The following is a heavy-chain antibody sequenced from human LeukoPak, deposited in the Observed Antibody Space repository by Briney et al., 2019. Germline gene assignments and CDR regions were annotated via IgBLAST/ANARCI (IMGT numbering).Heavy chain of an antibody. J-gene: IGHJ4*02. CDR2: ISGSGDTT. CDR3: AKRAGVGSGSPLNNYFDY. D-gene: IGHD3-22*01. V-gene: IGHV3-23*01. Sequence: GGSLRLSCSASGFTFSTYAMSWVRRAPGKGLEWVSAISGSGDTTYFADSVKGRFTISRDNSENTLYLQMNSLRGEDTAVYFCAKRAGVGSGSPLNNYFDYWGQGTLVTVSS. CDR1: GFTFSTYA.